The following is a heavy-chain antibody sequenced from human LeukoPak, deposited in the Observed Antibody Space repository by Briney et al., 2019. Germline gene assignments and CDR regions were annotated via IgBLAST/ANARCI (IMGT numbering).Heavy chain of an antibody. CDR3: ARDWATTVTTQMDY. V-gene: IGHV1-2*02. J-gene: IGHJ4*02. D-gene: IGHD4-17*01. CDR1: GYTFTGYY. CDR2: INPNSGGT. Sequence: GASVKVSCKASGYTFTGYYMHWVRQAPGQGLGWMGWINPNSGGTNYAQKFQGRVTMTRDTSITTAYMELSRLRSDDTAVYFCARDWATTVTTQMDYWGQGTLVTVSS.